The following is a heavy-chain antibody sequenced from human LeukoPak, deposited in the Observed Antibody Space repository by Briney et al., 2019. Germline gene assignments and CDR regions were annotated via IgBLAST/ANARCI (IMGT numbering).Heavy chain of an antibody. V-gene: IGHV3-48*03. D-gene: IGHD3-10*01. CDR2: ISSSGSTI. J-gene: IGHJ4*02. Sequence: AGGSLRLSCAASGFTFSSYEMNWVRQAPGKGLEWVSYISSSGSTIYYADSVKGRFTISRDNAKNSLYLQMNSLRAEDTAVYYLASKAWFGELLGWYFDYWGQGTLVTVSS. CDR3: ASKAWFGELLGWYFDY. CDR1: GFTFSSYE.